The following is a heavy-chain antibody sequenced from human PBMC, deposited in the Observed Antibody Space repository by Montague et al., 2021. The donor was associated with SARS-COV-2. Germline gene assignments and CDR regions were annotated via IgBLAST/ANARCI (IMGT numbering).Heavy chain of an antibody. Sequence: SETLSLTCTVSGGSISGFYWSWIRQPPGKGLEWIRYIYYSGSTKYNPSLESRVAVSVDRSKNQVSLKLTSVTAADTAVYYCARLSRSCTNGVRRTYSYYAFDVWGQGTTVTVSS. J-gene: IGHJ6*02. CDR1: GGSISGFY. V-gene: IGHV4-59*01. CDR3: ARLSRSCTNGVRRTYSYYAFDV. D-gene: IGHD2-8*01. CDR2: IYYSGST.